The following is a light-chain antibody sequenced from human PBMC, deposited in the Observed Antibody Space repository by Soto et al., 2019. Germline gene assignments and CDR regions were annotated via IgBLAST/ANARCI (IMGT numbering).Light chain of an antibody. CDR2: GNS. CDR3: QCYDSSLSGVV. J-gene: IGLJ2*01. CDR1: SSNIGAGYD. Sequence: QSVLTQPPSVSGAPGQRVTISCTGSSSNIGAGYDVHWYRHLPGTAPKLLIYGNSNRPSGVPDRFSGSKSGTSASLAITGLQAKDEADYYCQCYDSSLSGVVFGGGTKLTVL. V-gene: IGLV1-40*01.